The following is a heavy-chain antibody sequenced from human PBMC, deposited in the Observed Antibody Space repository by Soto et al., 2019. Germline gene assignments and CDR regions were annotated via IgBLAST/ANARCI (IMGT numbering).Heavy chain of an antibody. CDR2: ISSSSSYI. V-gene: IGHV3-21*01. CDR1: GFTFSSYS. D-gene: IGHD4-4*01. Sequence: EVQLVESGGGLVKPGGSLRLSCAASGFTFSSYSMNWVRQAPGKGLEWVSSISSSSSYIYYADSVKGRFTISRDNAKNSLYLQMNSLRAEDTAVYYCARSYSTVPDWFDPWGQGTLVTVSS. J-gene: IGHJ5*02. CDR3: ARSYSTVPDWFDP.